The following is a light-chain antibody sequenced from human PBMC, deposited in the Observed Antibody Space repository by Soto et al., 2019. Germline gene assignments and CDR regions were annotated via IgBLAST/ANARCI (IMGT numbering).Light chain of an antibody. V-gene: IGLV2-14*03. CDR1: SSDIGAYNF. CDR2: DVN. J-gene: IGLJ2*01. CDR3: TSWTTSTTMI. Sequence: QSALTQPASVSGSPVQSITISCTGTSSDIGAYNFVSWYQQHPGKAPKLMLYDVNIRPSGVSNRFSGSKSGNTASLTISGLQAEDEADYYCTSWTTSTTMIFGGGTKVTVL.